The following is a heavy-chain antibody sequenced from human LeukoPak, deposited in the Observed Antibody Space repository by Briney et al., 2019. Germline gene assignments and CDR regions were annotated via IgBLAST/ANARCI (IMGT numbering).Heavy chain of an antibody. CDR1: EFTFTNYW. Sequence: GGSLRLSCAASEFTFTNYWMHWVRQAPGEGLVWVSRIDNDGSDSIYADSVKGRFTISRDNAKSTVYLQMHGLRADDTAVYYCARGGYHHGFDIWGQGTMSPSLQ. CDR3: ARGGYHHGFDI. CDR2: IDNDGSDS. J-gene: IGHJ3*02. V-gene: IGHV3-74*01. D-gene: IGHD1-14*01.